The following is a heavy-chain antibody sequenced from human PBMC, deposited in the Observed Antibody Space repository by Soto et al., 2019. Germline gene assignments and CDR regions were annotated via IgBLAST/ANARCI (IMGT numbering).Heavy chain of an antibody. CDR2: ISGSGGST. CDR3: AKALVNYYDSNRNAFDI. Sequence: EVQLLESGGGLVQPGGSLRLSCAASGFTLSSYAMSWVRQAPGKGLEWVSAISGSGGSTYYADSVKGRFTISRDNSKNTLYLQMNRLKAEDTAVYYCAKALVNYYDSNRNAFDIWGQGTMVTVSS. V-gene: IGHV3-23*01. D-gene: IGHD3-22*01. CDR1: GFTLSSYA. J-gene: IGHJ3*02.